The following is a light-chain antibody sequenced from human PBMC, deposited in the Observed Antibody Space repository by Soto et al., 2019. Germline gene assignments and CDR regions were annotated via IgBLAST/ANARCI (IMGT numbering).Light chain of an antibody. V-gene: IGKV1-39*01. CDR3: QQSYSTPRST. CDR1: QSISSY. Sequence: DIQMTQSPSSLSASVGDRVTITCRASQSISSYLNWYQQKPGKAPKVLIYAASSLQSGVPSRFSGSGSGTDFTLTISSLQPEDFATYYCQQSYSTPRSTFGQGTKLEMK. J-gene: IGKJ2*01. CDR2: AAS.